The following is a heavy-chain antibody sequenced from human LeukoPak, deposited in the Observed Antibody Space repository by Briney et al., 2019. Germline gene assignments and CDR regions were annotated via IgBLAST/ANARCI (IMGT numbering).Heavy chain of an antibody. Sequence: ASVKVSFKASGATFSSYTISWVRQAPGQGLEWMGRIIPILGIANYAHKFKGRVTITADKSTSTAYMELSSLRSEDTAVYYCARDQLGRLPFIYYFDYWGQGTLVTVSS. CDR3: ARDQLGRLPFIYYFDY. V-gene: IGHV1-69*04. CDR2: IIPILGIA. J-gene: IGHJ4*02. D-gene: IGHD1-1*01. CDR1: GATFSSYT.